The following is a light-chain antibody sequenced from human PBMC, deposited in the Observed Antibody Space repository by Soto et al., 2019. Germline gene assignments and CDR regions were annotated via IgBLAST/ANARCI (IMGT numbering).Light chain of an antibody. J-gene: IGKJ1*01. CDR3: QQYNNWPRT. CDR2: GAS. V-gene: IGKV3-15*01. CDR1: QSVSSN. Sequence: EIVMTQSPATLSVSPGERATLSCRASQSVSSNLAWYQQKPGQAPRLLIYGASTRATGIPARFSGSGSGTEFTLTISSLQSEDFAVYYCQQYNNWPRTFGHATKVDIK.